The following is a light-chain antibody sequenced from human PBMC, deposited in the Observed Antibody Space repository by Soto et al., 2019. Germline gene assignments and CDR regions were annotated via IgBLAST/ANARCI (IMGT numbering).Light chain of an antibody. CDR2: DAS. V-gene: IGKV1-33*01. Sequence: DIQMTQSPSSLSASVGDRVTITCQASQDISNYLNWYQQKPGKAPKILIYDASVLEAGVPSRFSGGGSGTHFTLTISSLQAEDVATYYCQQFENLPLTFGRGTKVEIK. CDR3: QQFENLPLT. CDR1: QDISNY. J-gene: IGKJ4*01.